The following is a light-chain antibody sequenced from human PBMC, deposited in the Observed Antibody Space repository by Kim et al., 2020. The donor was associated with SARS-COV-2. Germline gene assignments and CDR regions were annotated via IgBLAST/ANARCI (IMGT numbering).Light chain of an antibody. J-gene: IGKJ1*01. CDR2: AAS. Sequence: VIWMTQSPSLLSASTGDRVTISCRMSQGIRSYLAWYQQKPGKAPELLIYAASTLQSGVPSRFSGSGSGTDFTLTISCLQSEDFATYYCKQYYSFPWTFGQGTKVDIK. V-gene: IGKV1D-8*01. CDR1: QGIRSY. CDR3: KQYYSFPWT.